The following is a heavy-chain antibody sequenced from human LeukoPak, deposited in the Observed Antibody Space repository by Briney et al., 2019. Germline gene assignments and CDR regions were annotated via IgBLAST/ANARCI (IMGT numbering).Heavy chain of an antibody. V-gene: IGHV3-23*01. J-gene: IGHJ4*02. CDR1: GFTFSNYA. CDR3: AKDAGPQQLVFFDS. CDR2: ISGSGGST. Sequence: PGGSLRLSCVASGFTFSNYAMSWVRQAPGKGLEWVSAISGSGGSTYYADSVKGRFTISRDNSRSTLYLQMNSLRAEDTAVYYCAKDAGPQQLVFFDSWGQGTLVTVSS. D-gene: IGHD6-6*01.